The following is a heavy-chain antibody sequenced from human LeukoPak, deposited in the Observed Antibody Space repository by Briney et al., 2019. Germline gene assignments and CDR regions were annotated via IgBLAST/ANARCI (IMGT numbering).Heavy chain of an antibody. D-gene: IGHD3-10*01. V-gene: IGHV3-74*01. J-gene: IGHJ3*02. CDR2: INRDGSST. CDR1: GFTFSSYW. CDR3: EYRITTTGGAFDI. Sequence: GGSLRLSCAASGFTFSSYWMHWVRQAPGKGLVWVSRINRDGSSTSYADSVKGRFTISRDNAKNTLYLQMHSLRAEDTAVYYCEYRITTTGGAFDIWGQGTMVTVSS.